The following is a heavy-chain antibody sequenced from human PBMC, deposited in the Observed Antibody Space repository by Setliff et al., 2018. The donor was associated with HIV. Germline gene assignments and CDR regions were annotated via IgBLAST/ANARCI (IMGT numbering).Heavy chain of an antibody. V-gene: IGHV4-61*02. J-gene: IGHJ4*02. CDR2: INTSGST. D-gene: IGHD6-6*01. Sequence: SETLSLTCTVSGGSISSGSYYWSWIRQPAGKGLEWIGRINTSGSTNYNPSLKSRVTISVDTSKNQFSLRLSSVTAADTAVYYCARSNELIAARYFDYWGQGTLVTVSS. CDR3: ARSNELIAARYFDY. CDR1: GGSISSGSYY.